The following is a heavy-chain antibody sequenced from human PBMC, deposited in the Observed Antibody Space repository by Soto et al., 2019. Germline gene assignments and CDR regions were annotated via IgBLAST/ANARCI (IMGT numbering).Heavy chain of an antibody. D-gene: IGHD2-21*01. V-gene: IGHV4-59*01. Sequence: PSETLSLTCTVSGGSISSYYWSWIRQPPGKGLEWNGYIYYSGSTNYNPSLKSRVTVSVDTSKNQFSLKLSDVTAADTAVYYCARGSIRRRPFYYFYGMDVWGQGTTVTVSS. CDR2: IYYSGST. CDR1: GGSISSYY. J-gene: IGHJ6*02. CDR3: ARGSIRRRPFYYFYGMDV.